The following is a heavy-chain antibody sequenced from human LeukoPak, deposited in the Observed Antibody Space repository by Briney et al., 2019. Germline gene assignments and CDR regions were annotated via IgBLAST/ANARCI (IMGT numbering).Heavy chain of an antibody. Sequence: GGSLRLSCAASGFTFRSYAMSWVRQARGEGLEGVSTVTGGGGTTCYAASVKGRFTISRDTSKNPVYLQLHSLRADDTAVYYCAKDSPLVGYTSGWSSNSFAHWGQGTLVTVSS. CDR2: VTGGGGTT. CDR1: GFTFRSYA. V-gene: IGHV3-23*01. D-gene: IGHD6-19*01. CDR3: AKDSPLVGYTSGWSSNSFAH. J-gene: IGHJ4*02.